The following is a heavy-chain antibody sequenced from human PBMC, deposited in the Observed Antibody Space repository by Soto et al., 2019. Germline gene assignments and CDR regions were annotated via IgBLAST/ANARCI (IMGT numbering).Heavy chain of an antibody. D-gene: IGHD2-2*01. Sequence: QVQLQESGPGLVKPSETLSLTCTVSGGSISSYYWSWIRQPPGKGLEWIGYIYYSGSTNYNPSLKSRVTISVDTSKNQLSLKLSSVTAADTAVYYCARGPYCSSTSCYPFDYWGQGTLVTVSS. V-gene: IGHV4-59*01. CDR3: ARGPYCSSTSCYPFDY. J-gene: IGHJ4*02. CDR2: IYYSGST. CDR1: GGSISSYY.